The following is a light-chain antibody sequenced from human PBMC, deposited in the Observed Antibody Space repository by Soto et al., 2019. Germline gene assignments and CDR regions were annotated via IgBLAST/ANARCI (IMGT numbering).Light chain of an antibody. Sequence: EIVLTQSPATLSLSPGERATLSCRASQSIGLAIAWYQHKPGQAPRLLISGASRRATGIPDRFSGAGSGTDFTLTISRLEPEDFALYYCQQHDILPITFGQGTRLEI. CDR1: QSIGLA. CDR3: QQHDILPIT. V-gene: IGKV3-20*01. CDR2: GAS. J-gene: IGKJ5*01.